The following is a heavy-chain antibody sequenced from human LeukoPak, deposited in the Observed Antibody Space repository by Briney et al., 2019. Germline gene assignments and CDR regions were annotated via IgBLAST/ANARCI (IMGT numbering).Heavy chain of an antibody. D-gene: IGHD2-2*01. Sequence: ASVKVSCKASGYTSTADYLFWVRQAPGQGLEWMGWINPISGDTHYAQRFQGRVTMTRDTSTSTAYMDLSRLRSDDTAVYYCARLRVRDQGGPVVVPAAIVYYYHGMDVWGQGTTVTVSS. J-gene: IGHJ6*02. V-gene: IGHV1-2*02. CDR2: INPISGDT. CDR3: ARLRVRDQGGPVVVPAAIVYYYHGMDV. CDR1: GYTSTADY.